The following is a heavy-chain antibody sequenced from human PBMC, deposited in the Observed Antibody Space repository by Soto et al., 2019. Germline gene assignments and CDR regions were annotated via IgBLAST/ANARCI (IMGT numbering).Heavy chain of an antibody. J-gene: IGHJ4*02. CDR3: AKDRYCSSTSCYAGSDY. CDR2: ISGSGGST. V-gene: IGHV3-23*01. D-gene: IGHD2-2*01. Sequence: GGSLRLSCAASGFPFSSYAMSWVRQAPGKGLEWVSGISGSGGSTYYADSVKGRFTISRDSSKNTLYLQMNSLRAEDTAVYYCAKDRYCSSTSCYAGSDYWGQGILVTVSS. CDR1: GFPFSSYA.